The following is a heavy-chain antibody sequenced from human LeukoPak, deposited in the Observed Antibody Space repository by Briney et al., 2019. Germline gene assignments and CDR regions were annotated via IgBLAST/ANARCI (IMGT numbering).Heavy chain of an antibody. CDR1: GGSISSYY. V-gene: IGHV4-59*01. CDR2: LYYSGST. D-gene: IGHD5-24*01. Sequence: ASETLSLTCTVSGGSISSYYWSWIRQPPGKGLEWIGYLYYSGSTNYNPSLRSRVTISVDTSKNQLSLKLSSVTAADTAVYYCARIVPYNYGYVDYWGQGTLVTVSS. CDR3: ARIVPYNYGYVDY. J-gene: IGHJ4*02.